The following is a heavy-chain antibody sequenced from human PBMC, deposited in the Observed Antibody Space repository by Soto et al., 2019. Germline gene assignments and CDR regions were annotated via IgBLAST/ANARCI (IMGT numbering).Heavy chain of an antibody. V-gene: IGHV4-59*01. CDR1: GGSISSYY. J-gene: IGHJ4*02. CDR2: IYYSGST. CDR3: ATAIRSHFDY. Sequence: SETLSLTCTVSGGSISSYYWSWIRQPPGKGLEWIGYIYYSGSTNYNPSLKSRVTISVDTSKNQFSLKLSSVTAADTAVYYCATAIRSHFDYWGQGTLVTVSS.